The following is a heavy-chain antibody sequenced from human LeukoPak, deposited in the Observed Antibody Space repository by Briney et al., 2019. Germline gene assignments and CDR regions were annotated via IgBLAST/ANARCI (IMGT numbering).Heavy chain of an antibody. V-gene: IGHV1-2*02. CDR2: INPNSGGT. CDR3: ARDCFGFFNWFDP. J-gene: IGHJ5*02. D-gene: IGHD3-3*01. CDR1: GYTFTGYY. Sequence: GASVKVSCKASGYTFTGYYMHWVRQAPGQGLEGMGWINPNSGGTNYAQKFQGRVTMTRDTSISTAYMELSRLRSDDTAVYYCARDCFGFFNWFDPWGQGTLVTVSS.